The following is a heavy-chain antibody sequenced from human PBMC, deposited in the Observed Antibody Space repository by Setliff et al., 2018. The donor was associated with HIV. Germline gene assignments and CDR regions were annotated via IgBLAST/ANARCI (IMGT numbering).Heavy chain of an antibody. CDR1: GLTFNNAW. CDR2: IKSASAGGAI. D-gene: IGHD3-22*01. CDR3: AKQGSGYDYYYMDV. V-gene: IGHV3-15*07. Sequence: GGSLRLSCAASGLTFNNAWMNWVRQAPGKGLEWVGRIKSASAGGAIDYAAPVKGRFSISRDDSEKKLYLQMNSLRTDDTAVYYCAKQGSGYDYYYMDVWGKGTTVTVSS. J-gene: IGHJ6*03.